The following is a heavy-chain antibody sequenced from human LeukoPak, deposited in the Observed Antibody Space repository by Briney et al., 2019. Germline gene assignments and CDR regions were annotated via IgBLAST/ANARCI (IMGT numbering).Heavy chain of an antibody. CDR1: GFTFSSYG. D-gene: IGHD2-21*01. Sequence: QPGGSLRLSCAASGFTFSSYGMHWVRQAPGKGLEWVAFIRYDGSNKYYADSVKGRFTISRDNSKNTLYLQMNSLRAEDTAVYYCAKEASIASGYWGQGTLVTVSS. CDR2: IRYDGSNK. V-gene: IGHV3-30*02. J-gene: IGHJ4*02. CDR3: AKEASIASGY.